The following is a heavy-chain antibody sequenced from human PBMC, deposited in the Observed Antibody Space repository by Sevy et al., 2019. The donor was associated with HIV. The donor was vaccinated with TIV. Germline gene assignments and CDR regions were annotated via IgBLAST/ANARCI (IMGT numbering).Heavy chain of an antibody. CDR1: GFPFSSYA. CDR2: IGGSGVST. Sequence: GGSLRLSCAASGFPFSSYAMSWVRQAPGKGLEWVSAIGGSGVSTYYADSVKGRFTISRDNSKNTLYLQMNSLRAEDTAVYYCAKGRAAMVGDAFDIWGQGTMVTVSS. D-gene: IGHD5-18*01. CDR3: AKGRAAMVGDAFDI. V-gene: IGHV3-23*01. J-gene: IGHJ3*02.